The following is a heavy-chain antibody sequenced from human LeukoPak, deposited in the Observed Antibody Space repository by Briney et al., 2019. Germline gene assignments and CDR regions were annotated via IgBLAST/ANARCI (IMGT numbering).Heavy chain of an antibody. D-gene: IGHD3-22*01. Sequence: SETLSLTCTVSDGSISSYYWSWIRQPPREGLEWIGYISYSVGTNYNPSLKNRVTISLDTSKTQFSLKLSSVTAADTALYYCARSIDTSGYYYYFDLWGRGTLVTVSS. J-gene: IGHJ2*01. CDR1: DGSISSYY. CDR2: ISYSVGT. V-gene: IGHV4-59*01. CDR3: ARSIDTSGYYYYFDL.